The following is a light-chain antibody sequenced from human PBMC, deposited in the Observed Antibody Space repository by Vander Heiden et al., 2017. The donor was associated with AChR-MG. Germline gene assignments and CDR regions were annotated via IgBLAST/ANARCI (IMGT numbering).Light chain of an antibody. CDR2: SDN. V-gene: IGLV1-44*01. CDR1: NSNIGGNT. Sequence: SVLTPPPSASGTPGQRVPISCSGSNSNIGGNTVDWYQQQLPGTAPKLLIFSDNQRPSGVPDRFSGSKSGTSASLAISGLQSDDEADYYCATWDDSLNGWVFGGGTKLTVL. J-gene: IGLJ3*02. CDR3: ATWDDSLNGWV.